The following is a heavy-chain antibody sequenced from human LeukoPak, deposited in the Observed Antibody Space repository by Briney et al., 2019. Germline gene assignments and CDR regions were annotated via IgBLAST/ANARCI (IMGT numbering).Heavy chain of an antibody. J-gene: IGHJ4*02. D-gene: IGHD4-23*01. CDR2: IYYSGST. CDR1: GGSISSYY. Sequence: SETLSLTCTVSGGSISSYYWSWIRQPPGKGLEWIGYIYYSGSTNYNPSLKSRVTISVGTSKNQFSLKLSSVTAADTAVYYCARGIRVVTPTSLHYYFDYWGQGTLVTVSS. V-gene: IGHV4-59*01. CDR3: ARGIRVVTPTSLHYYFDY.